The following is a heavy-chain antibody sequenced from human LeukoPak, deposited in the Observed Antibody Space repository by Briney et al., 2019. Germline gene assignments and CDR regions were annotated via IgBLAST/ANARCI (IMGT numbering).Heavy chain of an antibody. Sequence: SETLSLTCVVSGYSITNGDYWGWIRQSPGKGPEWIASIYNSASTHYNPSLRSRVTILVDTSKNEFSLKMRSVTAADTAVYYCARNSTSGFFDYWGQGTLATVSS. CDR2: IYNSAST. V-gene: IGHV4-38-2*01. CDR3: ARNSTSGFFDY. J-gene: IGHJ4*02. D-gene: IGHD3-10*01. CDR1: GYSITNGDY.